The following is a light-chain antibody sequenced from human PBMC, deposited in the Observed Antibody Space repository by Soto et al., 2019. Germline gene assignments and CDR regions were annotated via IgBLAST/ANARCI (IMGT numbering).Light chain of an antibody. J-gene: IGLJ2*01. CDR1: SSDVGSYNL. CDR3: CSYAGSRTLI. Sequence: QSALTQPASVSGSPGQSITISCTGTSSDVGSYNLVSWYQQHPGKAPKLMIFEGSKWPSGVSNRFSGSKSGNTASLTISGLQAEDEAEYYCCSYAGSRTLIFGGGTKLTVL. V-gene: IGLV2-23*01. CDR2: EGS.